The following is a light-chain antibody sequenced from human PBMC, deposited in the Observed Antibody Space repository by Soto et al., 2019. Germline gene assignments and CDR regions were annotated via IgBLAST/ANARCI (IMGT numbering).Light chain of an antibody. Sequence: EIVMTQSPATLSVSPGEGATLSCWASQSVAGNLAWYQQKPGQAPRLLIYGAFTRATGIPATFSGSGSGTELTLTISSLQSEDFAVYCCQQYNKWPLTFGGGTKVEIK. V-gene: IGKV3-15*01. CDR1: QSVAGN. CDR2: GAF. J-gene: IGKJ4*01. CDR3: QQYNKWPLT.